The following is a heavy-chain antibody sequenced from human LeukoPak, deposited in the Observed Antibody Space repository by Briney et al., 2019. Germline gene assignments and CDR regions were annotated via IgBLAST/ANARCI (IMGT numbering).Heavy chain of an antibody. CDR3: AREGGRDDYGDYKPPGWGYFDL. D-gene: IGHD4-17*01. Sequence: ASVKVSCKASGYTFTSYGISWVRQAPGQGLEWMGWINPYNGNTNYAQKLQGRVTMTTDTSTSTAYMELRSLRSDDSAVYYCAREGGRDDYGDYKPPGWGYFDLWGRGTLVTVSS. V-gene: IGHV1-18*01. J-gene: IGHJ2*01. CDR1: GYTFTSYG. CDR2: INPYNGNT.